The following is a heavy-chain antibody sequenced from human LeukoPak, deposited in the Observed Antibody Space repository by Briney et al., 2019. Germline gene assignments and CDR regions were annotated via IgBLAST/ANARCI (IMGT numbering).Heavy chain of an antibody. CDR3: ATTSGYFYY. Sequence: ASVKVSCKASAYTFTDYYVHWVRQAPGQGLEWMGRINPSSGDTNYAHNFQGRVTMTRDTSISTAYMELSRLRSDDTAVYYCATTSGYFYYWGQGTLVTVSS. CDR1: AYTFTDYY. V-gene: IGHV1-2*06. D-gene: IGHD1-26*01. CDR2: INPSSGDT. J-gene: IGHJ4*02.